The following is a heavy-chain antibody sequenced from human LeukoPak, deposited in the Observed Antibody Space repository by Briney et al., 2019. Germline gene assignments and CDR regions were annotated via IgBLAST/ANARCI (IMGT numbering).Heavy chain of an antibody. Sequence: ASVKVSCKASGYTFTGYYMHWVRRAPGQGLEWMGWINPNSGGTNYAQKFQGRVTMTRDTSISTAYMELSRLRSDDTAVYYCAREPMVRGGRYGMDVWGQGTTVTVSS. V-gene: IGHV1-2*02. J-gene: IGHJ6*02. CDR2: INPNSGGT. CDR3: AREPMVRGGRYGMDV. D-gene: IGHD3-10*01. CDR1: GYTFTGYY.